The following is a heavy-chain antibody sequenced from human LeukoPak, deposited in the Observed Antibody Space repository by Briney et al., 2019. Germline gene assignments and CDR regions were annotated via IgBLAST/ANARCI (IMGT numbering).Heavy chain of an antibody. CDR1: GYSFTDKY. J-gene: IGHJ5*02. CDR2: ISPKSGGT. CDR3: ARAGGRSWFDP. V-gene: IGHV1-2*02. Sequence: ASVKVSCKASGYSFTDKYLHWVRQAPGQGLEWMGWISPKSGGTNYAQKFQGRVTMTTDTSMTTAHMEVSRLTSDDTAVYYCARAGGRSWFDPWGPGTLVTVSS.